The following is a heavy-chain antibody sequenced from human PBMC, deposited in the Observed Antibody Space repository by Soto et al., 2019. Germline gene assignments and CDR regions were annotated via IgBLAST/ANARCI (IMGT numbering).Heavy chain of an antibody. V-gene: IGHV3-15*07. J-gene: IGHJ4*02. Sequence: GGSLRLSCAASGFTFSNAWMNWVRQAPGKGLEWVGRIKSKTDGGTTDYAAPVKGRFTISRDDSKNTLYLQMNSLKTEDTAVYYCTTTPSLSMVRGVIIAIDFDYWGQGTLVTVSS. D-gene: IGHD3-10*01. CDR2: IKSKTDGGTT. CDR3: TTTPSLSMVRGVIIAIDFDY. CDR1: GFTFSNAW.